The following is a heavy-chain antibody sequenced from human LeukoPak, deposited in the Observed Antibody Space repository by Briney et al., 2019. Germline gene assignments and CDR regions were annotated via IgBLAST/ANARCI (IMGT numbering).Heavy chain of an antibody. J-gene: IGHJ4*02. V-gene: IGHV4-59*01. CDR1: GGSISSYY. Sequence: SETLFLTCTVSGGSISSYYWSWIRQPPGKGLEWIGYIYYSGSTNYNPSLKSRVTISVDTSKNQFSLKLSSVTAADTAVYYCARVAVVGFLFDYWGQGTLVTVSS. CDR2: IYYSGST. D-gene: IGHD6-19*01. CDR3: ARVAVVGFLFDY.